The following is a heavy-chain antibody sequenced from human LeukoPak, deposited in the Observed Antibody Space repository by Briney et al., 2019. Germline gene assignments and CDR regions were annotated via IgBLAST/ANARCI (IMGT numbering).Heavy chain of an antibody. Sequence: GGSLRLSCAASGFTFSSYWMSWVRQAPGKGLEWVANIEQDGSDKYYVDSVKGRFTISRDNSKNTLYLQMNSRRAEDTAVYYCARDAAVRGVITGYYYYYYMDVWGKGTTVTVSS. D-gene: IGHD3-10*01. CDR3: ARDAAVRGVITGYYYYYYMDV. CDR1: GFTFSSYW. J-gene: IGHJ6*03. CDR2: IEQDGSDK. V-gene: IGHV3-7*01.